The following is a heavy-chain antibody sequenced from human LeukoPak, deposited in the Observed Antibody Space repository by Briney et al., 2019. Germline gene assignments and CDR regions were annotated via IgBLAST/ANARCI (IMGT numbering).Heavy chain of an antibody. Sequence: GGSLRLSCAASGFTFSSYSMNWVRQAPGKGLEWVSSISSDSNKRNYAVSLRGRVTISRDNARNSLYLQMNSLRAEDTAVYYCARGRGVRGVINPYWGQGTLVTVSS. J-gene: IGHJ4*02. D-gene: IGHD3-10*01. CDR3: ARGRGVRGVINPY. V-gene: IGHV3-21*01. CDR2: ISSDSNKR. CDR1: GFTFSSYS.